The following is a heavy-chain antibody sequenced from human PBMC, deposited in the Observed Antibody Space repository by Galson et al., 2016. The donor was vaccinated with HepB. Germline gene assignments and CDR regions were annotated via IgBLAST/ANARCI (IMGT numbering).Heavy chain of an antibody. CDR2: INPDSGDT. CDR3: ARAGLYSSGWYDY. D-gene: IGHD6-19*01. CDR1: GYTFTGYY. Sequence: SVKVSCKASGYTFTGYYIHWVRQALGQGPEWMGWINPDSGDTNYAQKFQGWVTMTRDTSITTAYMDLSRLRSDDTAVYYCARAGLYSSGWYDYWGQGTLVTVSS. J-gene: IGHJ4*02. V-gene: IGHV1-2*04.